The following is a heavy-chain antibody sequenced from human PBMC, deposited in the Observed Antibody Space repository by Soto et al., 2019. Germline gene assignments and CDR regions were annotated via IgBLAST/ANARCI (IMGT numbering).Heavy chain of an antibody. Sequence: QVQLVQSGAEVKKPGSSVTVSCKASGVPFSNYTITWVRQAPGQGLEWMGRIIPILGIANYEQKFQGRVTITADKSTSTAYMELSSLRSEDTAVYFCARRYSSGAWGSGGFDYWGQGTLVTVSS. J-gene: IGHJ4*02. CDR1: GVPFSNYT. CDR3: ARRYSSGAWGSGGFDY. CDR2: IIPILGIA. D-gene: IGHD5-18*01. V-gene: IGHV1-69*02.